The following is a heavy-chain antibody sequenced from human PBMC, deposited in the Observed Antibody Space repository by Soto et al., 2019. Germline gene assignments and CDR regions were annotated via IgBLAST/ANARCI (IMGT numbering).Heavy chain of an antibody. CDR2: ISWNSGNI. CDR1: GFSFGDYG. Sequence: EVQLVESGGGLVQPGRSLRLSCVASGFSFGDYGMHWVRQAPGRGPEWVSGISWNSGNIGYAETVKGRFTISRDNAKSSLYLQMNSLRAEDTGLYYCVKDGLTSVFGLVHDGSDIWGHGTMVTVSS. CDR3: VKDGLTSVFGLVHDGSDI. J-gene: IGHJ3*02. V-gene: IGHV3-9*01. D-gene: IGHD3-3*01.